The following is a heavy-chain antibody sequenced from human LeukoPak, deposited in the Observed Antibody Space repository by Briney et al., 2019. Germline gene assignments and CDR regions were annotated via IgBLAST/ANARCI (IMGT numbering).Heavy chain of an antibody. CDR2: ISGSGDNT. CDR3: AKGSYYASSGSFYFDY. D-gene: IGHD3-22*01. Sequence: GGSLRLSCAASGFTLSSYAMSWVRQAPGKGLEWVSGISGSGDNTYYADSVKGRFTISRDNSKNTLYVQVNSLGTEDTAAYYCAKGSYYASSGSFYFDYWGQGTLVTVSS. CDR1: GFTLSSYA. J-gene: IGHJ4*02. V-gene: IGHV3-23*01.